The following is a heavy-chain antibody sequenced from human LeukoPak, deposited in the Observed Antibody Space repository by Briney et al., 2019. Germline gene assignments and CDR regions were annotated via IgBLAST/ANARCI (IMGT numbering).Heavy chain of an antibody. J-gene: IGHJ4*02. Sequence: PSETLSLTCTVSGGSISSHYWSWIRQPAGKGLEWIGRIYTSGSTNYNPSLKSRVTMSVDTSKNQFSLKLSSVTAADTAVYYCARGRGAYSSGWYVLGNFDYWGQGTLVTVSS. D-gene: IGHD6-19*01. CDR1: GGSISSHY. V-gene: IGHV4-4*07. CDR2: IYTSGST. CDR3: ARGRGAYSSGWYVLGNFDY.